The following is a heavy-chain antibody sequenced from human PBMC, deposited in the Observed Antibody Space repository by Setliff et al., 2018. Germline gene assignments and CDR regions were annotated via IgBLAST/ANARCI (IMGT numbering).Heavy chain of an antibody. CDR3: ARDQGSYGYRAFDS. D-gene: IGHD3-16*01. CDR1: GFTFTSYA. CDR2: ISGSGGST. J-gene: IGHJ4*02. Sequence: GSLRLSCAASGFTFTSYAMNWVRQAPGKGLEWVSAISGSGGSTDYADSVKGRFTISRDNSKNTLYLQMNGLRAEDTAIYYCARDQGSYGYRAFDSWGQGALVTVSS. V-gene: IGHV3-23*01.